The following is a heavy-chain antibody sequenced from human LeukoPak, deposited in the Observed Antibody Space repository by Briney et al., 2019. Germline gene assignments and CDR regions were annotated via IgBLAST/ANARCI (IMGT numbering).Heavy chain of an antibody. CDR1: GFTFDDYA. V-gene: IGHV3-43*02. CDR2: ISGDGGST. Sequence: KSGGSLRLSCAASGFTFDDYAMHWVRQAPGKGLEWVSLISGDGGSTYYADSVKGRFTISRDNSKNSLYLQMNSLRTEDTALYYYVKYESGYSYGWTFDYWGQGTLVTVSS. D-gene: IGHD5-18*01. CDR3: VKYESGYSYGWTFDY. J-gene: IGHJ4*02.